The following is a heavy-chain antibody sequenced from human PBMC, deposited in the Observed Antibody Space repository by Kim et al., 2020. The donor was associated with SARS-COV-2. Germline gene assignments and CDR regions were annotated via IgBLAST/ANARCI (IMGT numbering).Heavy chain of an antibody. J-gene: IGHJ4*02. CDR1: GYTFTAYA. Sequence: ASVKVSCKASGYTFTAYALHWVRQATGQRPEWMGRINGGDGNTRYSQKFQGRVTLTRDTSANTVYLELRGLTSEDTAVYYCAIDWEVVGAPGYWGQGTLV. D-gene: IGHD1-26*01. V-gene: IGHV1-3*01. CDR3: AIDWEVVGAPGY. CDR2: INGGDGNT.